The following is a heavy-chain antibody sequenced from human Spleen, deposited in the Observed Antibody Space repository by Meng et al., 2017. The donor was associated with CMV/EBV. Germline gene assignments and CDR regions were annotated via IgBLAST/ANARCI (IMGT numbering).Heavy chain of an antibody. Sequence: SETLSLTCTVSGGSISSGGYYWSWIRQHPGKGLEWIGYIYYSGSTYYNPSLKSRVTISVDTSKNQFSLSLSSVTAADTAVYYCARGRLGSGSYYRGKNYYYYAMDVWGQGTTVTVSS. CDR2: IYYSGST. CDR1: GGSISSGGYY. J-gene: IGHJ6*02. V-gene: IGHV4-31*03. D-gene: IGHD3-10*01. CDR3: ARGRLGSGSYYRGKNYYYYAMDV.